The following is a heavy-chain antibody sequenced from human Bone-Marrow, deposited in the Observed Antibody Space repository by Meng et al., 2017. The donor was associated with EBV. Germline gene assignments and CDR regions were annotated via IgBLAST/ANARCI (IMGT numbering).Heavy chain of an antibody. D-gene: IGHD6-19*01. CDR3: ARPFPSWQSPRLDPFGA. CDR2: VHYTGST. CDR1: GASISSFYY. J-gene: IGHJ5*02. V-gene: IGHV4-39*01. Sequence: EPGPGQWTPSETLSLTGTVSGASISSFYYWGWIRQPPGRGLEWIGSVHYTGSTYYSPSLKSRVTVSVDTSKNQFSLRLTSVTAADTAVYYCARPFPSWQSPRLDPFGAWGQGTLVTVSS.